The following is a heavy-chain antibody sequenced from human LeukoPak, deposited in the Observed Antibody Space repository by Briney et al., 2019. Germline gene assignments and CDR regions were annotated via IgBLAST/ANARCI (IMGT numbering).Heavy chain of an antibody. Sequence: SETLSLTCTVSGGSISNYYWSWIRQPPGKGLEYIGYIYQTGDTNSNPSLKSRVTISLDTSKNQFSLKLSSVTAADTAVYYCARGIYSSSWTSFYYYYGMDVWGQGTTVTVSS. J-gene: IGHJ6*02. CDR3: ARGIYSSSWTSFYYYYGMDV. CDR2: IYQTGDT. V-gene: IGHV4-59*12. CDR1: GGSISNYY. D-gene: IGHD6-13*01.